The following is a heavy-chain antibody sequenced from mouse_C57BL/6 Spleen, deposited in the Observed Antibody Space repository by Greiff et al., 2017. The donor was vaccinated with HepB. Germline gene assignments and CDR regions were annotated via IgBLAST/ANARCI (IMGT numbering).Heavy chain of an antibody. V-gene: IGHV1-55*01. D-gene: IGHD1-1*01. CDR3: ARGDYYGGYFDD. CDR2: IYPGSGST. Sequence: QVQLQQPGAELVKPGASVKMSCKASGYTFTSYWITWVKQRPGQGLEWIGDIYPGSGSTNYNEKFKSKATLTVDTSSSTAYMQLSSLTSEDSAVYYCARGDYYGGYFDDWGQGTTLTVSS. J-gene: IGHJ2*01. CDR1: GYTFTSYW.